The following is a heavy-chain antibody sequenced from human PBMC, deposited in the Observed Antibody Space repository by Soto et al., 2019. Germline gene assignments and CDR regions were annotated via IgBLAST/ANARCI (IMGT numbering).Heavy chain of an antibody. CDR3: ARVGSSWSFDY. J-gene: IGHJ4*02. CDR2: IWYDGSNK. D-gene: IGHD6-13*01. V-gene: IGHV3-33*01. Sequence: QAQLVESGGGVVQPGRSLRLSCAASGFTFSSNGMHWVRRAPGRGLEWVAIIWYDGSNKYYADSVKGRFTISRDSSKNTLYLQMNSLRAEDTAVYYCARVGSSWSFDYWGQGTLVTVSS. CDR1: GFTFSSNG.